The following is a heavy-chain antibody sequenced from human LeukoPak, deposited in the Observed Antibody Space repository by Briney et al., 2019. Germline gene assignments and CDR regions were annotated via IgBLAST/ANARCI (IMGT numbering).Heavy chain of an antibody. D-gene: IGHD6-19*01. J-gene: IGHJ5*02. CDR2: IYYSGST. CDR3: ARGGQWLDWFDP. V-gene: IGHV4-59*01. CDR1: GGSISSYY. Sequence: SETLSLTCTVSGGSISSYYWSWIRQPPGKGLEWIGYIYYSGSTNYNPSLKSGVTISVDTSKNQFSLKLSSVTAADTAVYYCARGGQWLDWFDPWGQGTLVTVSS.